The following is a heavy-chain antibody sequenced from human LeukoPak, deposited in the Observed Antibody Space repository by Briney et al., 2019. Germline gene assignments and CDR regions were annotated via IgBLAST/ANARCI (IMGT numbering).Heavy chain of an antibody. CDR3: ARGQHHLLYWYFDL. CDR1: GGSISSYY. CDR2: IYSSGST. J-gene: IGHJ2*01. Sequence: SETLSLTCTVSGGSISSYYWSWIQQPAGKGLEWIGRIYSSGSTNYNPSLKSRVTMSVDTSKNQFSLKLSSVTAADTAVYYCARGQHHLLYWYFDLWGRGTLVTVSS. V-gene: IGHV4-4*07. D-gene: IGHD1-14*01.